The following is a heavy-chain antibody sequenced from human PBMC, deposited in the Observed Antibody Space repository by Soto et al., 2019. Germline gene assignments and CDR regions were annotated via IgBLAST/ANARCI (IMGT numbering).Heavy chain of an antibody. D-gene: IGHD3-3*01. J-gene: IGHJ6*03. CDR2: IKQDGSEK. Sequence: PGGSLRLSCAASGFTFSSYWMSWVRQAPGKGLEWVANIKQDGSEKYYVDSVKGRFTISRDNAKNSLYLQMNSLRAEDTAVYYCASYDYDFWSGYYSGYYMDVWGKGTTVTVSS. CDR3: ASYDYDFWSGYYSGYYMDV. CDR1: GFTFSSYW. V-gene: IGHV3-7*01.